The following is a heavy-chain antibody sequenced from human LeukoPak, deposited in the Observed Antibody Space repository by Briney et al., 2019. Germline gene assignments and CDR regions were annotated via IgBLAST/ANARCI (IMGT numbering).Heavy chain of an antibody. CDR1: GFTFSSYS. CDR3: ARDLDPTDNYGDYEGAFDI. J-gene: IGHJ3*02. D-gene: IGHD4-17*01. Sequence: GGSLRLSCAASGFTFSSYSMNWVRQAPGKGLEWVSSISSSSSYIYYADSVKGRFTISRDNAKNSLYLQMNSLRAEDTAVYYCARDLDPTDNYGDYEGAFDIWGQGTMVTVSS. CDR2: ISSSSSYI. V-gene: IGHV3-21*01.